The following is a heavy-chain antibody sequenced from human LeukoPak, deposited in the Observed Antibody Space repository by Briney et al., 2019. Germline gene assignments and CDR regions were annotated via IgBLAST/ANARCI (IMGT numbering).Heavy chain of an antibody. D-gene: IGHD7-27*01. CDR3: ARHGDSHYKDV. V-gene: IGHV4-4*09. Sequence: SETLSLTCTVSGGSISSYYWSWIRQPPGKGLEWIGYIYTSGSTNYNPSLKSRVTISVDTSKNQFSLKLSSVTAADTAVYYCARHGDSHYKDVWGKGTTVTVS. J-gene: IGHJ6*03. CDR2: IYTSGST. CDR1: GGSISSYY.